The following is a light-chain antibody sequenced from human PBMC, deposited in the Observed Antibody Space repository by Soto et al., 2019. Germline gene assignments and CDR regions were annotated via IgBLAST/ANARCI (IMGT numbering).Light chain of an antibody. CDR3: LQDYNYPYS. CDR2: AAS. Sequence: AIQMTQSPSSLSASVGDRVTITCRASQGIRNDLAWYQQKPGKAPKLPIYAASSLQSGVPSRFSGSGSGTDFALTIGSLQPEDFATYFCLQDYNYPYSFGQGTKLEIK. V-gene: IGKV1-6*01. J-gene: IGKJ2*01. CDR1: QGIRND.